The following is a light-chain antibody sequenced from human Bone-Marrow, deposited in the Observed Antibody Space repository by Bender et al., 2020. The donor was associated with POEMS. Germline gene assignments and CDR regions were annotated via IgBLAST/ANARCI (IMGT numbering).Light chain of an antibody. Sequence: YVLTQSPSVSVAPGETARMTCEGDNIGSQSVQWYQQRPGQAPVLVVYDDYDLPSGIPERFSGSHSGNAATLTINRVEAGDEADYYCQVWDSGSNHVVFGGGTKVTVL. J-gene: IGLJ3*02. CDR2: DDY. V-gene: IGLV3-21*02. CDR1: NIGSQS. CDR3: QVWDSGSNHVV.